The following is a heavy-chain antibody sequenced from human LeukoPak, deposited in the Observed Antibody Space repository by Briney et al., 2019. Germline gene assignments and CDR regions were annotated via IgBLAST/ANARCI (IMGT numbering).Heavy chain of an antibody. J-gene: IGHJ4*02. V-gene: IGHV1-69*06. CDR2: IIPIFGTA. CDR3: ARVNGYCSSISCFLDY. D-gene: IGHD2-2*01. Sequence: ASVKVSCKTSGGTLSIHAISWVRQATGQGLEWMGGIIPIFGTANYAQKFQGRVTITADKFTNKVYMELSSLRSDDTAIYFCARVNGYCSSISCFLDYWGQGTLVTVSS. CDR1: GGTLSIHA.